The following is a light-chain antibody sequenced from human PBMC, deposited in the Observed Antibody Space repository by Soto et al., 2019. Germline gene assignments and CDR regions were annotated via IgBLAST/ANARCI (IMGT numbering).Light chain of an antibody. CDR1: QSVSSN. CDR2: GAS. V-gene: IGKV3-15*01. Sequence: EIVMPQSPATLSVSPGERATLSCRASQSVSSNLAWYQQKPGQAPRLLIYGASTRATGIPARFSGSGSGTEFTLTISSLQSEDFAVYYCQQYNNRWTFGQGTKVDI. CDR3: QQYNNRWT. J-gene: IGKJ1*01.